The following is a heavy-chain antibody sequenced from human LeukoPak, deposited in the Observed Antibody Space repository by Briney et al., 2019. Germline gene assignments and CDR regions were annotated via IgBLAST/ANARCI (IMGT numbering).Heavy chain of an antibody. CDR3: ARDLSSSSTAYFQH. CDR1: GFTFSSYS. Sequence: PGGSLRLSCAASGFTFSSYSMNWVRQAPGKGLEWVSSISSSSSYIYYADSLKGRFTISRDNAENSLYLQMDSLRAEDTAVYYCARDLSSSSTAYFQHWGQGTLVTVSS. CDR2: ISSSSSYI. J-gene: IGHJ1*01. D-gene: IGHD6-6*01. V-gene: IGHV3-21*01.